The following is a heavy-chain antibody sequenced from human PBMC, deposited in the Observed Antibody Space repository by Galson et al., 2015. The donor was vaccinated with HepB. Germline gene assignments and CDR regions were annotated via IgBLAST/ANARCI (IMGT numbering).Heavy chain of an antibody. J-gene: IGHJ4*02. CDR3: LQLNSLRAEDTAVYYCTRGFPYYSNELNDY. Sequence: SVKVSCKASDYTFTKHTINWVRQAPGQGLEWMGRVNTYNGDTIYAQKFQDRVTMTADTSTSTAYMELGSLEYDNARNSLFLQLNSLRAEDTAVYYCTRGFPYYSNELNDYWGQGTLVTVSS. D-gene: IGHD4-11*01. V-gene: IGHV1-18*01. CDR2: VNTYNGDT. CDR1: DYTFTKHT.